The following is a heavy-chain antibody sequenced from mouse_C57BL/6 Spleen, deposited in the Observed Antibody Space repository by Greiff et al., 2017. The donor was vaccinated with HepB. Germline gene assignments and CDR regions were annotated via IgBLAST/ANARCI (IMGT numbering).Heavy chain of an antibody. J-gene: IGHJ4*01. D-gene: IGHD1-1*01. CDR2: FNPYNVET. V-gene: IGHV1-47*01. Sequence: QVQLQQSGAELVKPGASVKMSCKASGYTFTTYPIEWMKQKHGKSLEWIGNFNPYNVETKYNEKFKGKATLTVEKSSSTVYLELSRVTSDDSAVYYCAITTVVANPAYAMDYRGQGTTVTVSS. CDR3: AITTVVANPAYAMDY. CDR1: GYTFTTYP.